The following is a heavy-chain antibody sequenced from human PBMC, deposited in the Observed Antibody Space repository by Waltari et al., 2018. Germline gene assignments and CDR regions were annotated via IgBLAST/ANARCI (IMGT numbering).Heavy chain of an antibody. V-gene: IGHV3-9*01. D-gene: IGHD3-9*01. J-gene: IGHJ6*03. CDR1: GFNFDDYA. CDR2: ISWNSGSI. Sequence: EVQLVESGGGLVQPGRSLRLSCEASGFNFDDYAMHWVRQAPGKGLEWVSGISWNSGSIGYADSVKGRFTISRDNAKNSLYLQMNSLRADDTALYYCAKDARLRYFDWLSSYYYMDVWGKGTTVTVSS. CDR3: AKDARLRYFDWLSSYYYMDV.